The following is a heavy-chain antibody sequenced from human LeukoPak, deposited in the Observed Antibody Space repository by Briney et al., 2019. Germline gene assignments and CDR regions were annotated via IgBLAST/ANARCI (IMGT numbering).Heavy chain of an antibody. CDR2: ISSTSTYI. CDR3: ARDGSYYDILTGYYDY. D-gene: IGHD3-9*01. Sequence: GGSLRLSCAASGFTFSSYWMSWVRQAPGKGLEWVSTISSTSTYIYYADSVEGRFTISRDNARNSLYLQMNSLRAEDTAVYYCARDGSYYDILTGYYDYWGQGTLVTVSS. V-gene: IGHV3-21*01. J-gene: IGHJ4*02. CDR1: GFTFSSYW.